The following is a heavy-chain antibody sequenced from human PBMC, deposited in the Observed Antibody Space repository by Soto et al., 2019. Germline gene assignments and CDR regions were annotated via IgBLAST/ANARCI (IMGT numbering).Heavy chain of an antibody. CDR3: AREEVGQWLVSATADY. CDR1: GGTFSSYT. Sequence: QVQLVQSGAEVKKPGSSVKVSCKASGGTFSSYTISWVRQAPGQGLEWMGRIIPILGIANYAQKFQGRVTITADKSTSTAYVELSSLRSEDTAVYYCAREEVGQWLVSATADYWGQGTLVTVSS. V-gene: IGHV1-69*08. D-gene: IGHD6-19*01. J-gene: IGHJ4*02. CDR2: IIPILGIA.